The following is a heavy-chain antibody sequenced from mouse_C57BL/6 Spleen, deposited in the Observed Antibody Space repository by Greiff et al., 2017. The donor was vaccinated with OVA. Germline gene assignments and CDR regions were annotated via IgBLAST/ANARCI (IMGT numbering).Heavy chain of an antibody. V-gene: IGHV2-9-1*01. Sequence: QVQLKESGPGLVAPSQSLSITCTVSGFSLTSYAISWVRQPPGKGLEWLGVIWTGGGTNYNSALKSSLSISKDNSKSQVFLKMNSLQTDDTARYYCDRNDYYGSDYYAMDYWGQGTSVTVSS. D-gene: IGHD1-1*01. CDR3: DRNDYYGSDYYAMDY. CDR2: IWTGGGT. CDR1: GFSLTSYA. J-gene: IGHJ4*01.